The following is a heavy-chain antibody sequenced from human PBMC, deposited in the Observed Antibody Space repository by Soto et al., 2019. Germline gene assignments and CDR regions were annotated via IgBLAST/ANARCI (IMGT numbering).Heavy chain of an antibody. CDR2: LSSDGFGT. CDR1: GFTLSAYW. V-gene: IGHV3-74*03. CDR3: GRSRIMGSTWTFDY. Sequence: GGSLRLSCAASGFTLSAYWMHWVRQAPGRGLEWVSRLSSDGFGTAYADSVKGRFHISRDNARNTLFLQWSSLKASDSAMYYCGRSRIMGSTWTFDYWGQGTLVTVSS. D-gene: IGHD1-26*01. J-gene: IGHJ4*02.